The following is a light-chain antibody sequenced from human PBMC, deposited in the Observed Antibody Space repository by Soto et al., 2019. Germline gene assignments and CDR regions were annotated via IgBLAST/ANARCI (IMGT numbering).Light chain of an antibody. CDR3: QQRSNWPIT. Sequence: EIVLTQSPATLSLSPGERATLSCRASQSVSSYLAWYQQKPGQAPRLLIYDASNRATGIPVRFSGSRSGTDFTLTISSLEPEDFAVYYCQQRSNWPITFGPGTKVEIK. J-gene: IGKJ3*01. V-gene: IGKV3-11*01. CDR1: QSVSSY. CDR2: DAS.